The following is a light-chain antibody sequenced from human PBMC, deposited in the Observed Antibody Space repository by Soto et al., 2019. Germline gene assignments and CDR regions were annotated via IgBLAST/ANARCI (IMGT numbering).Light chain of an antibody. CDR1: SSDVGGYNY. J-gene: IGLJ3*02. V-gene: IGLV2-8*01. CDR3: SSYAASNNLWV. CDR2: EVN. Sequence: QSALTQPPSASGSPGQSVTISCTGTSSDVGGYNYVSWYQQHPGKAPKLMIYEVNKRPSGVPDRFSGSKSGNTASLTVSGLQAEDEADYYCSSYAASNNLWVFGGGTKLTVL.